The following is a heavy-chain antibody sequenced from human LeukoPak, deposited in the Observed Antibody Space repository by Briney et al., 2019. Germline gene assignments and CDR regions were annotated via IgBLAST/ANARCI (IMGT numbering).Heavy chain of an antibody. CDR2: MNPNSGNT. Sequence: ASVKVSCKASGYTFTSYDINRVRQATGQGLGWMGWMNPNSGNTGYAQKFQGRVTITRNTSISTAYMELSSLRSEDTAVYYCARHGGYSYGVDYWGQGTLVTVSS. J-gene: IGHJ4*02. D-gene: IGHD5-18*01. CDR3: ARHGGYSYGVDY. V-gene: IGHV1-8*03. CDR1: GYTFTSYD.